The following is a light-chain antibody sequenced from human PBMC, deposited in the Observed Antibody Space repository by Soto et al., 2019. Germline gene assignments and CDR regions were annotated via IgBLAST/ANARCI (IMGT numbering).Light chain of an antibody. CDR1: SSSIGNND. CDR3: GTWDSDSYV. CDR2: DNN. Sequence: QSVLTQPPSVSAAPGQRVSISCSGSSSSIGNNDVCCYQQVPGTAPKVGIYDNNKRPSGIPDRFSASKSGTSATLGIRGLQTGDEADYYCGTWDSDSYVFGSGTKVTV. J-gene: IGLJ1*01. V-gene: IGLV1-51*01.